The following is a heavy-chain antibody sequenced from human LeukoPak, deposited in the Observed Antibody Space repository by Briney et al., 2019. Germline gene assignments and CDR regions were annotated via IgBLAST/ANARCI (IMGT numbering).Heavy chain of an antibody. CDR1: GFSFSSYS. V-gene: IGHV3-49*04. D-gene: IGHD5-24*01. CDR3: TRVWLQYFDY. J-gene: IGHJ4*02. CDR2: IRSKTYDGIT. Sequence: GGSLRLSCAASGFSFSSYSMNWVRQAPGKGLEWVGFIRSKTYDGITEYAASVKGRFTISRDDSKSIAYLQMNSLKTDDTAVYYCTRVWLQYFDYWGQGTLITVSS.